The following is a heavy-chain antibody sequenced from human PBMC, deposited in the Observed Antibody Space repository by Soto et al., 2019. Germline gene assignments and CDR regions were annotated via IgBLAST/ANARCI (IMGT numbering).Heavy chain of an antibody. CDR2: TYYRSKWYN. CDR1: GDSVSSNSAA. Sequence: PSQTLSLTCAISGDSVSSNSAAWNWIRQSPSRGLEWLGRTYYRSKWYNDYAVSVKSRITINPDTSKNQFSLQLNSVTPEDTAVYYCARLGQDCSGGSCSYFCHYSMAAWGQGPPATDP. D-gene: IGHD2-15*01. J-gene: IGHJ5*02. CDR3: ARLGQDCSGGSCSYFCHYSMAAWGQGPPATDP. V-gene: IGHV6-1*01.